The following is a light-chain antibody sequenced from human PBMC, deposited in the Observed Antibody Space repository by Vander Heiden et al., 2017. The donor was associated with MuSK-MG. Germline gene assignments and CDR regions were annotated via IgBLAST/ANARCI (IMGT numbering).Light chain of an antibody. V-gene: IGLV2-14*01. Sequence: QSALTQPASVSGSPAQSITISCTGTSTDVGGYNYVSCYQQHPGTAPKLMIYDVSNRPSGVSNRFSGSKSGTTASPTISGLQAEDDADYYCSSYTSSSSWVFGTGTKVTVL. CDR1: STDVGGYNY. CDR3: SSYTSSSSWV. CDR2: DVS. J-gene: IGLJ1*01.